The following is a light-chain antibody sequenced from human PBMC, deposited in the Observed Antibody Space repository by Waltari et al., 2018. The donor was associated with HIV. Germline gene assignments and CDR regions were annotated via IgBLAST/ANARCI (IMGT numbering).Light chain of an antibody. CDR2: KAS. J-gene: IGKJ2*01. CDR1: QSFSSW. CDR3: QQYNSYPYT. V-gene: IGKV1-5*03. Sequence: DMQMTQSTSTLSASVGDRLTITCRASQSFSSWFAWYQQKPGKAPKLLIYKASSLESGVPSRFSGSGSGTEFTLTISSLQPDDFATYYCQQYNSYPYTFGQGTKLEIK.